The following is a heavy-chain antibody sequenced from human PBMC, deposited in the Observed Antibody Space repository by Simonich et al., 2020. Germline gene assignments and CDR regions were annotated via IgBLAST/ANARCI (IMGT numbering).Heavy chain of an antibody. V-gene: IGHV4-39*01. Sequence: QLQLQESGPGLVKPSETLSLTCTVSGGSISSSSYYWGWIRQPPGKGLEWIGSIYYSGSTYDNPSLKSRVTISVDTSKNQFSLKLSSVTAADTAVYYCASAYNWNYYYYGMDVWGQGTTVTVSS. CDR2: IYYSGST. CDR3: ASAYNWNYYYYGMDV. D-gene: IGHD1-20*01. CDR1: GGSISSSSYY. J-gene: IGHJ6*02.